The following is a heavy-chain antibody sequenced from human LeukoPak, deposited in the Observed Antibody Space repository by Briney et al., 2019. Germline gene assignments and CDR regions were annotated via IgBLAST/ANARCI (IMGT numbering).Heavy chain of an antibody. V-gene: IGHV4-34*01. Sequence: SETLSLTCAVYGGSFSGYYWSWIRQAPGKGLEWIGEINHSGSTNYNPSLTSRVTISVDTSKNQFSLKLSSVTAADTAVYYCARGRGGRYFDYWGQGTLVTVSS. D-gene: IGHD3-16*01. CDR2: INHSGST. CDR1: GGSFSGYY. CDR3: ARGRGGRYFDY. J-gene: IGHJ4*02.